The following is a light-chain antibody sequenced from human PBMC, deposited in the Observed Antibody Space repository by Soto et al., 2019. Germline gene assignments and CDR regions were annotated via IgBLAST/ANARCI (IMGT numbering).Light chain of an antibody. V-gene: IGLV1-40*01. CDR3: QSYDTSLSGVI. J-gene: IGLJ2*01. Sequence: QAVLTQTPSVSGAPGQKITMSCTGSSSNIGAGYDVHWYQQVPGAAPRLLIYADNNRPSGVTHRFSASKSGTSSSLAFTGLQGDDEANYYCQSYDTSLSGVIFGAGTKLTVL. CDR2: ADN. CDR1: SSNIGAGYD.